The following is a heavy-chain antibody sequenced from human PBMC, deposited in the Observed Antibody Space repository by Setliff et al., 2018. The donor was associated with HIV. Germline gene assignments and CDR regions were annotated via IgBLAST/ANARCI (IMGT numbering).Heavy chain of an antibody. D-gene: IGHD6-19*01. V-gene: IGHV3-7*03. CDR2: TKPDGSET. J-gene: IGHJ4*02. Sequence: PGGSLRLSCVGSGFTFRNYWMRWVRQAPGKGLERVVDTKPDGSETYYEDSVRGRFTVSRDNAKNSLYLQMASLRAEDTAVYYCARGTTGSGWFYDSWGQGALVTVSS. CDR3: ARGTTGSGWFYDS. CDR1: GFTFRNYW.